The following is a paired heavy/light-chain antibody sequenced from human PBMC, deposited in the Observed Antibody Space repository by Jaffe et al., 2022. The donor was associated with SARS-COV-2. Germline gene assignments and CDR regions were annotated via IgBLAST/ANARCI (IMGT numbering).Heavy chain of an antibody. CDR2: INADGSTT. D-gene: IGHD3-10*01. Sequence: EVQLLESGGGLVQPGGSLRLTCAASGFTFSSYWMHWVRQAPGKGLVWVSRINADGSTTNYADSVKGRFTSSRDNAKNTLYLQMNNVRAEDTAVYYCTRESKIGSESDYWGQGTLVTVSS. J-gene: IGHJ4*02. V-gene: IGHV3-74*01. CDR3: TRESKIGSESDY. CDR1: GFTFSSYW.
Light chain of an antibody. CDR1: SSNIGSNY. CDR2: DNN. Sequence: QSVLTQPPSVSAAPGQKVTISCSGTSSNIGSNYVAWYQQLPGTAPKLLIYDNNKRPSGVPDRFSVSKSGTSATLDITGLQTGDEADYYCGTWDASLTVVVFGGGTKLTVL. V-gene: IGLV1-51*01. CDR3: GTWDASLTVVV. J-gene: IGLJ2*01.